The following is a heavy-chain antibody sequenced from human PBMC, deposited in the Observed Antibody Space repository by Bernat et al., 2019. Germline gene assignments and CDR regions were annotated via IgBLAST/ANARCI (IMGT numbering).Heavy chain of an antibody. Sequence: QVQLVESGGGVVQPGRSLRLSCAASGFTFSSYAMHWVRQAPGKGLEWVAVISYDGSNKYYADSVKGRFTISGDNAKNTLYLQMNSLRVEDTAVYYCARGRLGNYFDYWGQGTLVTVSS. V-gene: IGHV3-30-3*01. CDR2: ISYDGSNK. CDR3: ARGRLGNYFDY. J-gene: IGHJ4*02. D-gene: IGHD1-1*01. CDR1: GFTFSSYA.